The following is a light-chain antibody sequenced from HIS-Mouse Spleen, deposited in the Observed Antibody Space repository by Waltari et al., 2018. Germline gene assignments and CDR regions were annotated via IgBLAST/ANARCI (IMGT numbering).Light chain of an antibody. CDR2: SNN. CDR3: AAWDDSLNGWV. V-gene: IGLV1-44*01. Sequence: QSVLTQPPSASGTPGQRVTISCSGSSSNIGSNTVNLYQQLPGTAPKLRIDSNNKRPSGVPDRFSVSKSGTSASLAISGLQSEDEADYYCAAWDDSLNGWVFGGGTKLTVL. CDR1: SSNIGSNT. J-gene: IGLJ3*02.